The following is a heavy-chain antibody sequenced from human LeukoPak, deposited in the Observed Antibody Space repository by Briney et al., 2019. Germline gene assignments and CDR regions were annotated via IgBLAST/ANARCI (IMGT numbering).Heavy chain of an antibody. J-gene: IGHJ4*02. CDR1: GGTFSSYA. CDR3: ARSYYYGSGSYYPFDY. Sequence: SVKVSCKASGGTFSSYAISRVRQAPGQGLEWMGGIIPIFGTANYAQKFQGRVTITADESTSTAYMELSSLRSEDTAVYYCARSYYYGSGSYYPFDYWGQGTLVTVSS. CDR2: IIPIFGTA. D-gene: IGHD3-10*01. V-gene: IGHV1-69*13.